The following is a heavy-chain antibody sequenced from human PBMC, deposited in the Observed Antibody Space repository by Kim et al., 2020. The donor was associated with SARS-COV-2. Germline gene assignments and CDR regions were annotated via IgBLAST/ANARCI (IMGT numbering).Heavy chain of an antibody. CDR3: ARSPYGDAFDY. V-gene: IGHV1-69*01. CDR2: A. J-gene: IGHJ4*02. D-gene: IGHD4-17*01. Sequence: ANYAQKFQGRVTITADESTSTAYMELSSLRSEDTAVYYCARSPYGDAFDYWGQGTLVTVSS.